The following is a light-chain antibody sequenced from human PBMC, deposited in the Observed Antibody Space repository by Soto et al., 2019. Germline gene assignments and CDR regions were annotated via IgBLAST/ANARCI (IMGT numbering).Light chain of an antibody. V-gene: IGKV1-27*01. CDR2: AAS. Sequence: DIQMTQSPSSLSASVGDRVTITCRASQGISNYLAWYQQKPRKVPQLLIYAASTLQSGVPSRFSGSGSWTDFTLTISSLQPEDVATYYCQTYNSGPGTFGQGTKVEIK. CDR1: QGISNY. J-gene: IGKJ1*01. CDR3: QTYNSGPGT.